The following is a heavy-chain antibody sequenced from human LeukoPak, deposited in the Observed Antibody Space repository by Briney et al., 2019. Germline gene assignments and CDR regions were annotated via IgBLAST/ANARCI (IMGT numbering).Heavy chain of an antibody. CDR1: GFSFSSYT. D-gene: IGHD3-22*01. CDR2: IRSTTSIT. Sequence: GGSLRLSCVASGFSFSSYTMGWVRQAPGKGLECVSYIRSTTSITQYADSVKGRFTISRDNAKSSLYLQMSSLRDEDTAVYYCVRDSDYSDRAFDFWGQGTLVTVSS. V-gene: IGHV3-48*02. CDR3: VRDSDYSDRAFDF. J-gene: IGHJ4*02.